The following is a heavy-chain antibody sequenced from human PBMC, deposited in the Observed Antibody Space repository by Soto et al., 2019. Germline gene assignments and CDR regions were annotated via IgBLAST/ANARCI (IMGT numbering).Heavy chain of an antibody. CDR2: IIPILGIA. CDR3: ARDPDHCSGGSCSNY. CDR1: GGTFSSYT. V-gene: IGHV1-69*08. Sequence: QVQLVQSGAEVKKPGSSVKVSCKASGGTFSSYTISWVRQAPGQGLEWMGRIIPILGIANYAQKFQGRITNTADKSTSTAYMELSSLRSEDTAVYYCARDPDHCSGGSCSNYWGQGTLVTVSS. D-gene: IGHD2-15*01. J-gene: IGHJ4*02.